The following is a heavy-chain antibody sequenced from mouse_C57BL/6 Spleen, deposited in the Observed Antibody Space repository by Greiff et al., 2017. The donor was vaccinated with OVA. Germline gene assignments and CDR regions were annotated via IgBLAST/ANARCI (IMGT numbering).Heavy chain of an antibody. D-gene: IGHD2-4*01. CDR2: IYPGDGDT. CDR3: AREGYYDYLYYFDY. V-gene: IGHV1-82*01. Sequence: QVQLKESGPELVKPGASVKISCKASGYAFSSSWMNWVKQRPGKGLEWIGRIYPGDGDTNYTGKFKGKATLTADRSSSTAYMQLSSLTSEDSAVYFGAREGYYDYLYYFDYWGKGTTLTVSS. CDR1: GYAFSSSW. J-gene: IGHJ2*01.